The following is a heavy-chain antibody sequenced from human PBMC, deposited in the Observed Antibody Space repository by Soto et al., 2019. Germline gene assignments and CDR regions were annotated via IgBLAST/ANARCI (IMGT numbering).Heavy chain of an antibody. V-gene: IGHV1-69*01. J-gene: IGHJ5*02. CDR2: IIPIFGTA. CDR1: GGTFSSYA. Sequence: QVQLVQSGAEVKKPGPSVKVSCKASGGTFSSYAISWVRQAPGQGLEWMGGIIPIFGTANYAQKFQSRVTITADESTSTAYMELSSLRSEDTAVYYCARGGGLLWFGELFGWFDPWGQGTLVTVSS. CDR3: ARGGGLLWFGELFGWFDP. D-gene: IGHD3-10*01.